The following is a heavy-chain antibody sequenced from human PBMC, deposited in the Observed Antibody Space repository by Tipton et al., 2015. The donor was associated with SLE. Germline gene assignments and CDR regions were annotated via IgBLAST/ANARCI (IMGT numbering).Heavy chain of an antibody. Sequence: LRLSCTVSGGSISSSRYHWGWIRQPPGKGLEWNGSIYYSGSPYYNPSLKSRVTIPVDTSKNQFSLKLSSVTAADTAVYYCARDKPGVFGVVTPFDYWGQGTLVTVSS. CDR3: ARDKPGVFGVVTPFDY. J-gene: IGHJ4*02. V-gene: IGHV4-39*07. CDR2: IYYSGSP. CDR1: GGSISSSRYH. D-gene: IGHD3-3*01.